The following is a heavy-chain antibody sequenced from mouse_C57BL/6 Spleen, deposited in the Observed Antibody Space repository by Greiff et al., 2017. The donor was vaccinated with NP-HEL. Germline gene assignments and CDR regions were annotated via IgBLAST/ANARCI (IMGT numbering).Heavy chain of an antibody. J-gene: IGHJ4*01. D-gene: IGHD1-1*01. CDR3: ESNNGRFYTMDY. CDR1: GYAFSSYW. CDR2: IYPGDGDT. V-gene: IGHV1-80*01. Sequence: QVQLQQSGAELVKPGASVKISCKASGYAFSSYWMNWVKQRPGKGLEWIGQIYPGDGDTNYNGKFKGKATLTADKSSSTAYMQLSSLTSEDSAVYFCESNNGRFYTMDYWGQGTSVTVSS.